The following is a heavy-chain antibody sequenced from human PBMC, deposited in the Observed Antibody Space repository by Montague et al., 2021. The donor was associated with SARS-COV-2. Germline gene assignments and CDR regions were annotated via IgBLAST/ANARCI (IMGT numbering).Heavy chain of an antibody. CDR2: INHSGST. J-gene: IGHJ6*02. V-gene: IGHV4-34*01. CDR1: GGSFSGYY. CDR3: ASSGRAVPTSPYYYVWTS. D-gene: IGHD3-10*01. Sequence: SETLSLTCAVYGGSFSGYYWSWIRQPPGKGLEWIGEINHSGSTNYNPSLKGRVTISVDTSKNQFSLKLSSVTAADTAVYYCASSGRAVPTSPYYYVWTSGAKGPRSPSP.